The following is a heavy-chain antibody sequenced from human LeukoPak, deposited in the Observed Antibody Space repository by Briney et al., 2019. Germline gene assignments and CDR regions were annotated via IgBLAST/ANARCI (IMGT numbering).Heavy chain of an antibody. CDR3: VGDHRVGATIDAFVL. Sequence: PGGSLRLSCAASGFTFSSYSMNWVRQAPRKGLEWVSSISSSSGYIYYADSVKGRFTISRDNAKNSLYLQMNSLRAEDTPVYYRVGDHRVGATIDAFVLWGQGTMVTVSS. CDR2: ISSSSGYI. CDR1: GFTFSSYS. D-gene: IGHD1-26*01. V-gene: IGHV3-21*01. J-gene: IGHJ3*01.